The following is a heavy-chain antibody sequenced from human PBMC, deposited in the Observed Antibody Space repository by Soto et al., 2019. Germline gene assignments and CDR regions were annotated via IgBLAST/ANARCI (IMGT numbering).Heavy chain of an antibody. Sequence: QVQLVQSGAEVKKPGASVRVSCKASGYTFTSYDIYWVRQATGQGLEWMGWMNPFSGNAVYTQKFQDRVTMTRDTSINTAYIEMSGLRSEDTAVYYCTRCQGNHWGQGSLVTVSS. J-gene: IGHJ4*02. CDR1: GYTFTSYD. CDR2: MNPFSGNA. CDR3: TRCQGNH. V-gene: IGHV1-8*01.